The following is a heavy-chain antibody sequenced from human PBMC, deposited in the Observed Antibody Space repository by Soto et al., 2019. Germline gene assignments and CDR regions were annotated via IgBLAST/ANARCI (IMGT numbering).Heavy chain of an antibody. CDR3: ARGIVGAASPSTYYYYYGMDV. CDR2: IIPIFGTA. Sequence: SVKVSCKAPGGTFSSYAIIWVRQAPGQGLEWMGGIIPIFGTANYAQKFQGRVTITADESTSTAYMELSSLRSEDTAVYYCARGIVGAASPSTYYYYYGMDVWGQGTTVTVSS. CDR1: GGTFSSYA. J-gene: IGHJ6*02. D-gene: IGHD1-26*01. V-gene: IGHV1-69*13.